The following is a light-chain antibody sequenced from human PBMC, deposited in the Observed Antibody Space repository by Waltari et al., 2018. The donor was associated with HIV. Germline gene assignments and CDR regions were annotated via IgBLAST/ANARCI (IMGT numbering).Light chain of an antibody. CDR1: QDIRKY. Sequence: DIQMTQPPSSLSAHVGDKGTITCQASQDIRKYLNWYQQKPGKAPKLLIYDASNLQTGVPSRFSGSGSGTHFTFTITNLQPEDIATYYCQQYHRLPLTFGGGTKVEIK. J-gene: IGKJ4*01. CDR3: QQYHRLPLT. CDR2: DAS. V-gene: IGKV1-33*01.